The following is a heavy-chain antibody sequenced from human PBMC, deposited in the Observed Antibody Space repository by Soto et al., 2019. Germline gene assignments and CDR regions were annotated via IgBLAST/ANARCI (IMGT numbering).Heavy chain of an antibody. V-gene: IGHV3-30*18. CDR3: AKGADSSSPDY. J-gene: IGHJ4*02. CDR1: GFTFSSYG. CDR2: ISYDGSNK. D-gene: IGHD3-22*01. Sequence: QVQLVESGGGVVQPGRSLRLSCAASGFTFSSYGMHWVRQAPGKGLEWVAVISYDGSNKYYADSVKGRFTISRDNSKNTLYLQMNSLRAEDTAVYYCAKGADSSSPDYWGQGTLVTVSS.